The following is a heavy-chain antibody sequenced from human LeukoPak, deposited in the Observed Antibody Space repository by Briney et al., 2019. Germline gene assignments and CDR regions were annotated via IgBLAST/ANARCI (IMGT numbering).Heavy chain of an antibody. V-gene: IGHV1-46*01. D-gene: IGHD3-16*01. J-gene: IGHJ6*02. Sequence: ASVKVSCKTSGYTFTSYYMHWVRHAPGQGLEWMGIINPSGGSTSYAQKFQGRVTMTRDTSTSTVYMELSSLRSEDTAVYYCARDFGTFHGMDVWGQGTTVTVSS. CDR3: ARDFGTFHGMDV. CDR1: GYTFTSYY. CDR2: INPSGGST.